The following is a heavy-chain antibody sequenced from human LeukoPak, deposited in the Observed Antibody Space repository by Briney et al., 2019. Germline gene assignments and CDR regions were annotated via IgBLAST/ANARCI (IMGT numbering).Heavy chain of an antibody. CDR2: IYNSGST. CDR3: ASSSVVTTGEYYFDY. Sequence: PSETLSLTCTVSGGSISSYYWSWIRQPPGKGLGWIGYIYNSGSTNYSPSLKSRVTISVDTSKNQFSLKLSSVTAADTAVYYCASSSVVTTGEYYFDYWGQGTLVTVSS. V-gene: IGHV4-59*01. D-gene: IGHD4-23*01. J-gene: IGHJ4*02. CDR1: GGSISSYY.